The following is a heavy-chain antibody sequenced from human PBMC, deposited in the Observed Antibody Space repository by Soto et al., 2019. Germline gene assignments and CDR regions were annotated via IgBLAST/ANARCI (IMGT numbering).Heavy chain of an antibody. CDR3: ARDEVYCSSTSCPHWFDP. V-gene: IGHV1-18*04. Sequence: ASVKVSCKASGYTFTSYGISWVLQAPGQGLEWMGWISAYNGNTNYAQKLQGRVTMTTDTSTSTAYMELRSLRSDDTAVYYCARDEVYCSSTSCPHWFDPWGQGTLVTVS. J-gene: IGHJ5*02. CDR2: ISAYNGNT. CDR1: GYTFTSYG. D-gene: IGHD2-2*01.